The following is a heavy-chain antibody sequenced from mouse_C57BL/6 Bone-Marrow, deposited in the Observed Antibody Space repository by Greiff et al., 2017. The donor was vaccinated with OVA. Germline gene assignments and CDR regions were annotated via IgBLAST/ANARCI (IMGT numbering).Heavy chain of an antibody. CDR2: ISSGGSYT. J-gene: IGHJ4*01. CDR3: ASRIYDGYYGYAMDY. V-gene: IGHV5-6*02. CDR1: GFTFSSYG. D-gene: IGHD2-3*01. Sequence: DVMLVESGGDLVKPGGSLKLSCAASGFTFSSYGMSWVRQTPDKRLEWVATISSGGSYTYYPDSVKGRFTISRDNAKNTLYLQMSSLKSEDTAMYYCASRIYDGYYGYAMDYWGQGTSVTVSS.